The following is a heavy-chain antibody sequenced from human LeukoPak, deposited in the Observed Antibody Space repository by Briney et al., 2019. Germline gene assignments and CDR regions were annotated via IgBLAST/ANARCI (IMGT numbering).Heavy chain of an antibody. CDR3: ARRLSSSSPKTYYYYYGMDV. CDR2: IYPGDSDT. J-gene: IGHJ6*02. Sequence: GESLKISCKGSGYSFTSYWIGWVRQMPGKGLEWMGSIYPGDSDTRYSPSFQGQVTISADKSISTAYLQWSSLKASDTAMYYCARRLSSSSPKTYYYYYGMDVWGQGTTVTVSS. D-gene: IGHD6-6*01. V-gene: IGHV5-51*01. CDR1: GYSFTSYW.